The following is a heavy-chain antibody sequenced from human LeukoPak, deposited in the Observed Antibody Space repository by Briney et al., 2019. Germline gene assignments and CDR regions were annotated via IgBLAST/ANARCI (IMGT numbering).Heavy chain of an antibody. CDR1: GFSFSTYD. CDR2: IQYDGSDT. V-gene: IGHV3-30*02. Sequence: GGSLRLSCAASGFSFSTYDMHWVRQAPGKGLEWVAFIQYDGSDTYYADSVKGRFTISRDNSKNTLYLQMNSLRAEDTAVYYCARALLYCSGGSCYSENWFDPWGQGTLVTVSS. D-gene: IGHD2-15*01. CDR3: ARALLYCSGGSCYSENWFDP. J-gene: IGHJ5*02.